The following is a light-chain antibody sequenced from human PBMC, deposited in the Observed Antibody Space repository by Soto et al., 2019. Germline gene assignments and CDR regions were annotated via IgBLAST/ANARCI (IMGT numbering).Light chain of an antibody. V-gene: IGKV3-20*01. J-gene: IGKJ2*01. CDR3: QQSGSSPRT. CDR1: QSFSNVY. CDR2: DAS. Sequence: EIVLTQSPGTLSLSPGERATLSCRASQSFSNVYLAWYQQKPGQAPRLLIYDASNRATGIPDRFSGSGSGTDFTLTISRLEPEDFAVYYCQQSGSSPRTFGQGTKLEIK.